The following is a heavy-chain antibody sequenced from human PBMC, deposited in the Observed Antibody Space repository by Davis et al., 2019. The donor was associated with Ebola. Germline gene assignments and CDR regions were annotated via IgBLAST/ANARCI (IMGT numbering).Heavy chain of an antibody. CDR1: GYAFTGYY. CDR3: AGLSGVERDSWTQNWIVP. V-gene: IGHV1-2*06. Sequence: ASVKVSCKASGYAFTGYYIHWMRQARGQGLEWMGRIDPNTGGTKFAQNFQGRVTMTSDTSIRTAYMELTRLTSDDTAVYYCAGLSGVERDSWTQNWIVPWGQGTLVTVSS. CDR2: IDPNTGGT. D-gene: IGHD1-1*01. J-gene: IGHJ5*02.